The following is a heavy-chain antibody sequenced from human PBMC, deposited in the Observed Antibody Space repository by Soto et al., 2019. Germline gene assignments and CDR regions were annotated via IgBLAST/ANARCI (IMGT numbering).Heavy chain of an antibody. D-gene: IGHD5-18*01. CDR2: IYYSGST. CDR3: RGGYSYDKALDY. J-gene: IGHJ4*02. V-gene: IGHV4-31*03. CDR1: GGSISSGGYY. Sequence: QVQLQESGPGLVKPSQTLSLTCTVSGGSISSGGYYWSWIRQHPGKGLEWIGYIYYSGSTYYNPSLKRRVTISVDTSKNQFSLKLSSVTAADTAVYYCRGGYSYDKALDYWGQGTLVTVSS.